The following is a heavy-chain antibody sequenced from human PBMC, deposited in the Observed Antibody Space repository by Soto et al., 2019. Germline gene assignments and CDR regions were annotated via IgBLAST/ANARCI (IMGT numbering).Heavy chain of an antibody. D-gene: IGHD2-2*01. CDR1: GYSFTSYW. V-gene: IGHV5-51*01. CDR2: IYPGDSDT. J-gene: IGHJ6*02. Sequence: GESLKISCKGSGYSFTSYWIGWVRQMPGKGLEWMGIIYPGDSDTRYSPSLQGQVTISADKSISTAYLQWSSLKASDTAMYYCARHYCSSTSCYPVYYYYYGMDVWGQGTTVTVSS. CDR3: ARHYCSSTSCYPVYYYYYGMDV.